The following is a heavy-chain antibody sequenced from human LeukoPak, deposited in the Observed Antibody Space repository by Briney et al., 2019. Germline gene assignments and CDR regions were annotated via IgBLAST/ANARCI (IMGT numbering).Heavy chain of an antibody. V-gene: IGHV3-30*03. CDR2: ISYDGTNK. CDR3: GRVMRSGSPFDY. D-gene: IGHD1-26*01. CDR1: GFTFSNYG. J-gene: IGHJ4*02. Sequence: GGSLRLSCAGSGFTFSNYGMHWVRQAPGKGPEWVAVISYDGTNKYYADSVKGRFTISRDNSKNTVYLQMNSLRAEDTAVYYCGRVMRSGSPFDYWGQGTLVTVSS.